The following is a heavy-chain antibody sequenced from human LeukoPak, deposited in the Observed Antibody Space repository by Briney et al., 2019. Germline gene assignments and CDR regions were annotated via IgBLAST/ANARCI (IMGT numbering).Heavy chain of an antibody. D-gene: IGHD3-22*01. CDR2: SNAGNGNT. J-gene: IGHJ3*02. V-gene: IGHV1-3*01. Sequence: ASVKVSCKASGYTFTSYAMHWVRQAPGQRLGWMGWSNAGNGNTKYSQKFQGRVTITRDTSASTAYMELSSLRSEDTAVYYCAGGSDCYDSSGYELIIWGQGTMVTVSS. CDR3: AGGSDCYDSSGYELII. CDR1: GYTFTSYA.